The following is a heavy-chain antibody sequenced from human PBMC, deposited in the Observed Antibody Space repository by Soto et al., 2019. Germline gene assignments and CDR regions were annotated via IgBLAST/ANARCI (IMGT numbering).Heavy chain of an antibody. Sequence: GASVKVSCKASGYTFTSYGISWVRQAPGQGLEWMGWISTYNGNTNYAQKLQGRVTMTTDTSTNAAYMDLRSLISDDTAVYFCARRLGSYYYGMDVWRQGTTVTVSS. CDR3: ARRLGSYYYGMDV. CDR2: ISTYNGNT. J-gene: IGHJ6*02. CDR1: GYTFTSYG. D-gene: IGHD3-16*01. V-gene: IGHV1-18*01.